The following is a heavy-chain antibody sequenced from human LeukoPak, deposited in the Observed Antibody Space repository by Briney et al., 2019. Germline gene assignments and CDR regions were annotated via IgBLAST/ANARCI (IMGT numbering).Heavy chain of an antibody. V-gene: IGHV4-59*01. CDR2: IYYSGST. CDR1: GGSISSYY. Sequence: SEALSLTCTVSGGSISSYYWSWIRQPPGKGLEWIGYIYYSGSTNYNPSLKSRVTISVDTSKNQFSLKLSSVTAADTAVYYCARVYYSNSYDYWYFDLWGRGTLVTVSS. J-gene: IGHJ2*01. D-gene: IGHD6-13*01. CDR3: ARVYYSNSYDYWYFDL.